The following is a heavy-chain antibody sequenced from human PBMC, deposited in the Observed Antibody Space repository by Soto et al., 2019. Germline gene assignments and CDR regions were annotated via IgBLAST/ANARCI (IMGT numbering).Heavy chain of an antibody. CDR1: GYRFTSYW. Sequence: XESLKISCKGSGYRFTSYWISWVRQMPGKGLEWMGRIDPSNSYTHYSPSFHGHVTISADNSISTAYLQWSNLRASDTAIYYCAFFDTSLDFDFWGQGTLVTVS. V-gene: IGHV5-10-1*01. CDR3: AFFDTSLDFDF. J-gene: IGHJ4*02. CDR2: IDPSNSYT. D-gene: IGHD3-3*02.